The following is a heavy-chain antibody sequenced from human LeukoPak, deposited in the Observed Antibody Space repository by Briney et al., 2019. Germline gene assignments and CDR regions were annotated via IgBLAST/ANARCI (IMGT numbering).Heavy chain of an antibody. D-gene: IGHD3-22*01. CDR2: IYTSGST. J-gene: IGHJ6*03. V-gene: IGHV4-4*07. CDR3: ARESQGYDDSGYYYSKQKYLYYVDV. Sequence: SETLSLTCTVSGGSIISYYWSWIRLPAGKGLEWIGRIYTSGSTNYNPSLKSRVTTSVDTSKNQFSLKLSSVTAADTAVYYCARESQGYDDSGYYYSKQKYLYYVDVWGKGTTVTVSS. CDR1: GGSIISYY.